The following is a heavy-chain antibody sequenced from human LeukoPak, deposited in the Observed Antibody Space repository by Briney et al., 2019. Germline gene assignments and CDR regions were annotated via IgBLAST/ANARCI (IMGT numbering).Heavy chain of an antibody. D-gene: IGHD3-16*02. V-gene: IGHV3-48*01. CDR1: GFIFNNYG. CDR2: IKGRSDTI. CDR3: ARDTRSLMDV. J-gene: IGHJ6*02. Sequence: PGGSLRLSCTASGFIFNNYGMNWVRQAPGKGLEWISYIKGRSDTIHYADSVKGRFTISRDNAKNSLYLQMNSLRAEDTAVYYCARDTRSLMDVWGQGTTVTVSS.